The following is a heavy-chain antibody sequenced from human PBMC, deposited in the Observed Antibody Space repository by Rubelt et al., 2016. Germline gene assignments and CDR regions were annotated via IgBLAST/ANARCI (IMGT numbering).Heavy chain of an antibody. J-gene: IGHJ4*02. D-gene: IGHD5-12*01. V-gene: IGHV4-39*01. CDR1: GGSISSSNYY. CDR2: IYYSGTT. CDR3: ARRRNSGYDFDY. Sequence: QLQLQESGPGLVKPSETLSLTCTVSGGSISSSNYYCGWIRQPPGKGLEWLGSIYYSGTTYYNPSHKNRVTISVDTSKNQFSLNVNSVTAADTAVYYCARRRNSGYDFDYWGQGTLVTVSS.